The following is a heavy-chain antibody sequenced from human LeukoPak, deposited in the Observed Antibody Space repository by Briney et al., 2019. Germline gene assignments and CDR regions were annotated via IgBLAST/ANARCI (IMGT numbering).Heavy chain of an antibody. CDR1: GFSFSNSE. CDR3: AKEDSAVAGAGDAFDI. Sequence: PGGSLRLSCAASGFSFSNSEMHWVRQGPGKGLEGVASIRYDGGYKYYADSVKGRFTISRDNSKHTMSLQMDSLRAEDTAVYYCAKEDSAVAGAGDAFDIWGQGTMVTVSS. D-gene: IGHD6-19*01. CDR2: IRYDGGYK. V-gene: IGHV3-30*02. J-gene: IGHJ3*02.